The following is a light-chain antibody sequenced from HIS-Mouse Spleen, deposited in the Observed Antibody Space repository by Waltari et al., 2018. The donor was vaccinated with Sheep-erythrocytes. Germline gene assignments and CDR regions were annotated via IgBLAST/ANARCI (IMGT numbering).Light chain of an antibody. CDR3: YSTDSSGNHSV. CDR1: ALPKQY. V-gene: IGLV3-10*01. Sequence: SYELTQPPSVSVSPGQTARIPCSGDALPKQYAYWYQQKSGQAPVLVIYEDSKRPSGIPERFSGSSSGTMATLTISGAQVEDEADYYCYSTDSSGNHSVFGGGTKLTVL. J-gene: IGLJ2*01. CDR2: EDS.